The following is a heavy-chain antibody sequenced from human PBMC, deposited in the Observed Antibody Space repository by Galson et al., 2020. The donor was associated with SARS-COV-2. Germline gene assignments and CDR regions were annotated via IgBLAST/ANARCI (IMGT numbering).Heavy chain of an antibody. V-gene: IGHV4-59*01. D-gene: IGHD6-13*01. CDR1: GGSISSYY. CDR3: ARERYSSSWDYYGRDV. CDR2: IYYRGST. Sequence: SETLSLTCTVSGGSISSYYWSWIRQPPGKGLEWIGNIYYRGSTNYNPSLKSRVTISVDTSKNHFSLKVSSVTAADTAVYYCARERYSSSWDYYGRDVWGQGTTVTVSS. J-gene: IGHJ6*02.